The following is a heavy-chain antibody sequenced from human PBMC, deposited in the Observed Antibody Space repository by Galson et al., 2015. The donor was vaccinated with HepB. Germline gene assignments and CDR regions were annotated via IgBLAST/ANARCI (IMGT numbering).Heavy chain of an antibody. J-gene: IGHJ6*03. CDR2: ISYGGSKK. V-gene: IGHV3-30*18. D-gene: IGHD6-25*01. CDR1: GLTFSKYG. Sequence: SLRLSCAASGLTFSKYGIHWVRQAPGKGLEWVAVISYGGSKKSYSDSVKGRFTISRDNSKNTVYLQVNSLRPGDTAMYFCAKDPVGSGFYYYMDAWGKGTTVTVSS. CDR3: AKDPVGSGFYYYMDA.